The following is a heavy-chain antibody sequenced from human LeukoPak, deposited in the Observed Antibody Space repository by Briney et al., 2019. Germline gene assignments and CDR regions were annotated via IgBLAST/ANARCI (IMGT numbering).Heavy chain of an antibody. CDR1: GFTFSSYW. D-gene: IGHD3-10*01. CDR3: ARVRRVVRGVIYSYYYYYMDV. CDR2: IKQDGSEK. J-gene: IGHJ6*03. V-gene: IGHV3-7*01. Sequence: PGGSLRLSCAASGFTFSSYWMSWVRQAPGKGLEWVANIKQDGSEKYYVDSVKGRFTISRDNAKNSLYLQMNSLRAEDTAVYYCARVRRVVRGVIYSYYYYYMDVWGKGTTVTVSS.